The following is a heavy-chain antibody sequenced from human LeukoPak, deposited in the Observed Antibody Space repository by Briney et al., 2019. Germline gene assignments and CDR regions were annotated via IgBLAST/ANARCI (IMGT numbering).Heavy chain of an antibody. Sequence: SQTLSLTCTVSGGSISSGSYFWSWIRQPAGKGLEWIGRIYTSGSTNYNPSLKSRVTISVDTSKNHFSLKPTSVTAADTAVYYCARVGGGPDYWGQGTLVTVSS. D-gene: IGHD2-15*01. CDR3: ARVGGGPDY. J-gene: IGHJ4*02. CDR1: GGSISSGSYF. CDR2: IYTSGST. V-gene: IGHV4-61*02.